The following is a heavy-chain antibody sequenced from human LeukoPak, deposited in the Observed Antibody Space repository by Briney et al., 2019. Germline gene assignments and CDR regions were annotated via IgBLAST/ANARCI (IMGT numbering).Heavy chain of an antibody. D-gene: IGHD3-22*01. CDR1: GFTFSGYD. Sequence: GGSLRLSCAASGFTFSGYDMHWVRQAPGKGLEWVALIRSDGSDKYYADSVKGRFTISRDNSKSTLYLQMSSLRAEDSAVYYCAKRGAYESMAAFDYWGQGTLVTVSS. CDR2: IRSDGSDK. CDR3: AKRGAYESMAAFDY. J-gene: IGHJ4*02. V-gene: IGHV3-30*02.